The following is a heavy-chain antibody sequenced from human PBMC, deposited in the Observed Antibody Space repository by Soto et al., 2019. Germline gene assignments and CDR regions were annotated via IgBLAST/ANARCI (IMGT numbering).Heavy chain of an antibody. J-gene: IGHJ6*02. V-gene: IGHV3-66*01. Sequence: GGSLRLSCAASGFTVSANYMSWVRQAPQKGLEWVSVVYSGGSTYYADSVKGRFTISRDNSKNTLFLQMNSLRAEDSAVYYCARDLRRDYYYYYGMDVWGQGTTVTVSS. CDR1: GFTVSANY. CDR2: VYSGGST. CDR3: ARDLRRDYYYYYGMDV.